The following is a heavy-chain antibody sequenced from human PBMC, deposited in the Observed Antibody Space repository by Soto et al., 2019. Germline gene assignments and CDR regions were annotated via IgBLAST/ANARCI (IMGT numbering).Heavy chain of an antibody. V-gene: IGHV3-33*01. CDR3: VRDLSRVYCNADCLDT. D-gene: IGHD2-15*01. CDR2: VWYDVNTK. Sequence: PWGSLRLSCVASGFTFSSSGMHWVRQAPDKGLEWVAVVWYDVNTKYYADSVKGRFTISRDNSKNTLYLQMNSLRADDTAAYHCVRDLSRVYCNADCLDTWGQGALVTVS. CDR1: GFTFSSSG. J-gene: IGHJ5*02.